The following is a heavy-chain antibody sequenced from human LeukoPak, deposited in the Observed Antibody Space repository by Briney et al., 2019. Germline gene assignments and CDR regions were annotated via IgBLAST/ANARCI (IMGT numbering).Heavy chain of an antibody. Sequence: ASVKVSCKTSGYTFTSSGIGWVRQAPGQGLEWMAWISPYNGNTNYAQKLQGRVTVTTDTSTTTAYMELRSLRSDDTAVYYCTRDRSASGSQNYWGQGILVTVSS. CDR3: TRDRSASGSQNY. CDR1: GYTFTSSG. V-gene: IGHV1-18*01. J-gene: IGHJ4*02. D-gene: IGHD1-26*01. CDR2: ISPYNGNT.